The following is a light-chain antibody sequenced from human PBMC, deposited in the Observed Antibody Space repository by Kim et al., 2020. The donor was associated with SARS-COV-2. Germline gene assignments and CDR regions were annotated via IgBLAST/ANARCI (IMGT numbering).Light chain of an antibody. Sequence: EIVLTQSPATLSLSPGERATLSCMASQSVSSYLAWYQQKPGQAPRLLIYDASNRATGIPARFSGSGSGTDFTLTISSLEPEDFAVYYCQRRSNWPPITFGQGTRLEIK. CDR3: QRRSNWPPIT. J-gene: IGKJ5*01. CDR2: DAS. V-gene: IGKV3-11*01. CDR1: QSVSSY.